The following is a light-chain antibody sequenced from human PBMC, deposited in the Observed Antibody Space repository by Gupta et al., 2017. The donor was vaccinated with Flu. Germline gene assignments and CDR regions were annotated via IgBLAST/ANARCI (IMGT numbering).Light chain of an antibody. J-gene: IGLJ2*01. V-gene: IGLV2-11*03. Sequence: GSSSDIGNYDYVSWYQQHPGKAHKLMIYSITERPAGVPERFSGSKSGKTASLTISGLQAEDEAYYYGCSYAGTGTFVFGGGTKLTVL. CDR1: SSDIGNYDY. CDR2: SIT. CDR3: CSYAGTGTFV.